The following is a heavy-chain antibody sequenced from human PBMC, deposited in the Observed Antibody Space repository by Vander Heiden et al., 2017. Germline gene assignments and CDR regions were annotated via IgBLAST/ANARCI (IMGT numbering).Heavy chain of an antibody. Sequence: QVQLQQWGAGLLKPSETLSLTCAVYGGSFSGYYWSWIRQPPGKGLEWIGEINHSGSTNYNPSLKSRVTISVDTSKNQFSLKLSSVTAADTAVYYCARATGNCSSTSCSQYNWFDPWGQGTQVTVSS. D-gene: IGHD2-2*01. V-gene: IGHV4-34*01. J-gene: IGHJ5*02. CDR2: INHSGST. CDR1: GGSFSGYY. CDR3: ARATGNCSSTSCSQYNWFDP.